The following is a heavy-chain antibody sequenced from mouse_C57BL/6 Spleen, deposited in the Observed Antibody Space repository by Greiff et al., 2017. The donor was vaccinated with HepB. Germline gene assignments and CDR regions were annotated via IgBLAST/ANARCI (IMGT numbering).Heavy chain of an antibody. CDR3: ARQDSFLTFFAD. V-gene: IGHV1-82*01. CDR1: GYAFSSSW. D-gene: IGHD4-1*01. CDR2: IYPGDGDT. J-gene: IGHJ3*01. Sequence: QVQLQQSGPELVKPGASVKISCKASGYAFSSSWMNWVKQRPGKGLEWIGRIYPGDGDTNYNGKFKGKATLTADKSSSTAYMQLSSLTSEDSAVYFCARQDSFLTFFADWGQGTLVTVSA.